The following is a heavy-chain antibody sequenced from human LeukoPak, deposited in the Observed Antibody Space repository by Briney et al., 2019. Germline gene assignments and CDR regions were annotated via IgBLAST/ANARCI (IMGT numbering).Heavy chain of an antibody. CDR1: VVSVSGYY. D-gene: IGHD3-10*01. CDR3: AREDYGTGNYYRGDAFDI. V-gene: IGHV4-34*01. Sequence: SETLSLTCAVSVVSVSGYYWTWVRQPLGKGLERIGEISHTGGANYNPSLKSRVTIGLDTSKKQLSLKLESVTAADTAVYYCAREDYGTGNYYRGDAFDIWGHGTMVTVSS. CDR2: ISHTGGA. J-gene: IGHJ3*02.